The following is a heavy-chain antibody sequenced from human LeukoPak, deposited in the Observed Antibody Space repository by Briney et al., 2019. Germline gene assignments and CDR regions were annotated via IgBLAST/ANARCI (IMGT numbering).Heavy chain of an antibody. V-gene: IGHV6-1*01. J-gene: IGHJ4*02. Sequence: SQTLSLTCAISGDTVSSNSAAWNWIRQSPSRGLEWLGRTYYGSKWYHDYATSVKGRMTINPDTSKNQVSLQLKSVIPEDTAVYYCARGTNDYADPVFDSWGQGTLVTVSS. CDR3: ARGTNDYADPVFDS. CDR1: GDTVSSNSAA. D-gene: IGHD4-17*01. CDR2: TYYGSKWYH.